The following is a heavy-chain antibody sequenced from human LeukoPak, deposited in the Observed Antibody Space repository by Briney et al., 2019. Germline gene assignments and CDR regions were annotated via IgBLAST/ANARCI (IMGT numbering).Heavy chain of an antibody. V-gene: IGHV4-59*01. CDR2: IYYSGST. Sequence: SETLSLTCTVSGGSISSYYWSWIRQPPGKGLEWNGYIYYSGSTNYNPSLKSRVTISVDTSKNQFSLKLSSVTAADTAVYYCARDKGWDYGSGSYYNVWGQGTLVTVSS. D-gene: IGHD3-10*01. J-gene: IGHJ4*02. CDR1: GGSISSYY. CDR3: ARDKGWDYGSGSYYNV.